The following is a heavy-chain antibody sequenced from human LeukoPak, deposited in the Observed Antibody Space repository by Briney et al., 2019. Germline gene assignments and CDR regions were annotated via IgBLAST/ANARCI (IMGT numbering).Heavy chain of an antibody. V-gene: IGHV3-7*01. CDR3: ARDPRDRPFDY. CDR1: GFTFSSYW. CDR2: IKQDGSEK. J-gene: IGHJ4*02. Sequence: GGSLRLSCAASGFTFSSYWMSWVRQAPGKGLEWVANIKQDGSEKYYVDSVKGRFTISRDNAKNSLYLQMNSLRAEDTVVYYCARDPRDRPFDYWGQGTLVTVSS.